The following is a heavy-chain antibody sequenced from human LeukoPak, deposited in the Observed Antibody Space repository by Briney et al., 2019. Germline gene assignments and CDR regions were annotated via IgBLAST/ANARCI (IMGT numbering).Heavy chain of an antibody. J-gene: IGHJ5*02. CDR2: ISYSGST. Sequence: TASETLSLTCTVSGDSISSYYWSWIRQPPGKGLEWIGYISYSGSTNYNPSLKSRVTISEDTSKNQFSLKLSSVTAADTAVYYCARGAYCSSISCSAGNWFDPWGRGTLVTVSS. D-gene: IGHD2-2*01. CDR1: GDSISSYY. CDR3: ARGAYCSSISCSAGNWFDP. V-gene: IGHV4-59*01.